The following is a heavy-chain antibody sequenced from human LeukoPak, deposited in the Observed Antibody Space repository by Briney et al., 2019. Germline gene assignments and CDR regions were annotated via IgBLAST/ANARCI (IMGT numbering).Heavy chain of an antibody. Sequence: PSETLSLTCTVSGGSISSYYWSWIRQPPGKGLEWIGYIYYSGSTNYNPSLKSRVTISVDTSKHQFSLKLSSVTAADTAVYYCARANLYYYGSGSYYPAYYYYGMDVWGQGTTVTVSS. CDR1: GGSISSYY. V-gene: IGHV4-59*01. J-gene: IGHJ6*02. D-gene: IGHD3-10*01. CDR3: ARANLYYYGSGSYYPAYYYYGMDV. CDR2: IYYSGST.